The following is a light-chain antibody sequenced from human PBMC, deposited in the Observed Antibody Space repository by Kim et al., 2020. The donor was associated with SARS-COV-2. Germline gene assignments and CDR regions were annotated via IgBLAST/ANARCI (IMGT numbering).Light chain of an antibody. CDR3: LQYHMWPAWT. Sequence: GERDTLSWRVSQSVSIDLVRYQQQPGQTPRLLLYDASTRLPISPAMFSGSGSGTEFNHTISSLESEDFAVYYCLQYHMWPAWTFGRGAKVDIK. CDR2: DAS. CDR1: QSVSID. J-gene: IGKJ1*01. V-gene: IGKV3-15*01.